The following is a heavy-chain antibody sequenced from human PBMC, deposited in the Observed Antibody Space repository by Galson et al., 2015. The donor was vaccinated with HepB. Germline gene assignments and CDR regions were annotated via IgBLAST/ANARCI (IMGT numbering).Heavy chain of an antibody. V-gene: IGHV3-74*01. CDR1: GFTFSRYW. CDR3: ASYGGNPPQV. CDR2: INSDGSST. D-gene: IGHD4-23*01. Sequence: SLRLSCAASGFTFSRYWMHWVRQVPGKGLVWVSRINSDGSSTTYADSVKGRFTISRDNAKNTLYLQMNSLRAEDTAVYYCASYGGNPPQVWGQGTLVTVSS. J-gene: IGHJ4*02.